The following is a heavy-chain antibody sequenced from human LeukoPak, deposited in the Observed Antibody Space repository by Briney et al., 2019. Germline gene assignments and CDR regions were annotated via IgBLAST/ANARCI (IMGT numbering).Heavy chain of an antibody. CDR1: GLIFSTYA. CDR2: FRGSGSDK. D-gene: IGHD5-12*01. Sequence: GGSLRLPCAVSGLIFSTYAMIWVRRATGKGLEWVRAFRGSGSDKYYADSVKGRVTISRDNSKNTLYLQMNSLRAGDTAIYYCAKTSRGNSAYDSPFDYWGQGTLVTVSS. V-gene: IGHV3-23*01. J-gene: IGHJ4*02. CDR3: AKTSRGNSAYDSPFDY.